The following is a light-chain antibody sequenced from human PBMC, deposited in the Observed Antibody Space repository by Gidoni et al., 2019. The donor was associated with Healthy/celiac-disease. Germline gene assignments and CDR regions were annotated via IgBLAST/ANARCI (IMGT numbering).Light chain of an antibody. CDR3: QQFNSYPQA. Sequence: IQFTQSPSSLSASVGDRVTITCRAIQGISSALAWYQQKPGKATKLMIYDASSLESGVPSRCSGSGSGKDFTLTISSLQHEDFATYYCQQFNSYPQAFGPGTKVDIK. J-gene: IGKJ3*01. V-gene: IGKV1-13*02. CDR1: QGISSA. CDR2: DAS.